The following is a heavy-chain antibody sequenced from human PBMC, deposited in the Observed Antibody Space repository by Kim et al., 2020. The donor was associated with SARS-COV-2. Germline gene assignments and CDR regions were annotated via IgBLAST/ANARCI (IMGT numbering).Heavy chain of an antibody. D-gene: IGHD3-22*01. CDR2: IIPILGLA. CDR3: ARWRQNSSGYPDLDY. Sequence: SVKVSCKASGGTFSSYTISWVRQPPGQGLEWMGRIIPILGLANYAQKFQGRVTMTADKSTSTAYMELSSLRSEDTAVYYCARWRQNSSGYPDLDYWGQGTLVTVSS. J-gene: IGHJ4*02. CDR1: GGTFSSYT. V-gene: IGHV1-69*02.